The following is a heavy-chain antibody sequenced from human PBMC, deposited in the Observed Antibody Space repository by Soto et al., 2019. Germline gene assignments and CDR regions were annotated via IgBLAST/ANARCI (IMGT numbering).Heavy chain of an antibody. J-gene: IGHJ4*02. CDR2: ISAYNGNT. D-gene: IGHD3-10*01. CDR1: GYTFTNYD. Sequence: ASVKVSCKASGYTFTNYDISWVRQAPGQGLEWMGWISAYNGNTNYAQKLQGRVTMTTDTSTSTAYMELRSLRSDDTAVYYCARVPHYYGSGSYPTDYWGQGTLVTVSS. V-gene: IGHV1-18*01. CDR3: ARVPHYYGSGSYPTDY.